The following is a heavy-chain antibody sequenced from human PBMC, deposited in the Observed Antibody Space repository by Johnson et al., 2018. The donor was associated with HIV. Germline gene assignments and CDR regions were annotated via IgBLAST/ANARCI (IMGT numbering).Heavy chain of an antibody. Sequence: VQLVESGGGVVRPGGSLRLSCAASGFTFDDYGMSWVRQAPGKGLEWVSGINWNGGSTYYADSVKGRFTISRDNSKNTLYLQMNSLRAEDTAMYFCARGGPFHAFDIWGHGTTVTVSS. J-gene: IGHJ3*02. V-gene: IGHV3-20*04. CDR1: GFTFDDYG. D-gene: IGHD2-21*01. CDR2: INWNGGST. CDR3: ARGGPFHAFDI.